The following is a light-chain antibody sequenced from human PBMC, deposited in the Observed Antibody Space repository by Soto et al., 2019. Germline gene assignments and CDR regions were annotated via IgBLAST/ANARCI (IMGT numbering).Light chain of an antibody. Sequence: QSVLTQPPSASGTPGQRVTLSCSGNSSNIGTNTVIWYQQLPGTAPKLLIYSNNQRPSGVPDRFSGSKSGTSASLAISGLQSEDEADYYCASWDVSLVVFGGGTKLTVL. CDR2: SNN. CDR3: ASWDVSLVV. V-gene: IGLV1-44*01. J-gene: IGLJ2*01. CDR1: SSNIGTNT.